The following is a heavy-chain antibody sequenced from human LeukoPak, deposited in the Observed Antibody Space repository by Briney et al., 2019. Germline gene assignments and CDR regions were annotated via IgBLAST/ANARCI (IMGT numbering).Heavy chain of an antibody. J-gene: IGHJ4*02. CDR3: ARGAAGNLQPPYYFDY. D-gene: IGHD6-13*01. Sequence: SQTLSLTCTVSGGPISSGGYYWSWIRQPPGKGLEWIGYIYHSGSTYYNPSLKSRVTISVDRSKNQFSLKLSSVTAADTAVYYCARGAAGNLQPPYYFDYWGQGTLVTVSS. V-gene: IGHV4-30-2*01. CDR1: GGPISSGGYY. CDR2: IYHSGST.